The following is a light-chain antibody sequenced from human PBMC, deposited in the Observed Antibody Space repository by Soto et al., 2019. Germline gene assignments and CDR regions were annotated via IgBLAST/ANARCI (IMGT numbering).Light chain of an antibody. CDR2: GAS. V-gene: IGKV3-20*01. CDR3: HQYDASSWT. Sequence: EIVLTQFPGTLSLSPGERATLSCRASQSVTGNSLAWYQQQPGQSPRLLIFGASNRATGVPDRFTGSGSGTDFTLTISRLEPEDFVVYYCHQYDASSWTFGQGTKVEIK. CDR1: QSVTGNS. J-gene: IGKJ1*01.